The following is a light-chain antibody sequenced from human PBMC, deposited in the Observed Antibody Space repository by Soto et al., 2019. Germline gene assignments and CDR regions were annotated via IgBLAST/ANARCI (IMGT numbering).Light chain of an antibody. Sequence: DIVMTQSPLSLPVTPGEPASISCRSSQSLLHSNGYNYLDWYLQKPGQSPQLLIYLGSNRASGVPDRFSGCGSGTDFTLKISRAEAEDVGVYYCMQALQTPFTFGPGTKVDSK. CDR3: MQALQTPFT. CDR1: QSLLHSNGYNY. CDR2: LGS. V-gene: IGKV2-28*01. J-gene: IGKJ3*01.